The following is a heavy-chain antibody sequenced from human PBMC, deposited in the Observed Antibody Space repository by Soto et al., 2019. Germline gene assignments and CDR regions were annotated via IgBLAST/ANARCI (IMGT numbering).Heavy chain of an antibody. CDR1: GFTFSDYY. V-gene: IGHV3-11*06. CDR2: ISSSSSYT. CDR3: TIAVAAPPGAFDI. Sequence: GGSLRLSCAASGFTFSDYYMSWIRQAPGKGLEWVSYISSSSSYTNYADSVKGRFTISRDNAKNSLYLQMNSLRAEDTAVYYCTIAVAAPPGAFDIWGQGTMVTVSS. J-gene: IGHJ3*02. D-gene: IGHD6-19*01.